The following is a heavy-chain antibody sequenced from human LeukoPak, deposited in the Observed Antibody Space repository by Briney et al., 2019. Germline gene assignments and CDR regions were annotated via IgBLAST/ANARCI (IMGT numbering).Heavy chain of an antibody. V-gene: IGHV3-23*01. CDR1: GFTFSSYA. Sequence: GGSLRLSCAVSGFTFSSYAMTWVREAPGKGLEWVSSITNSGRSTYYADSVKGRFTISRDNSKNTLFLQMNSLRVEDTAVYYCANDEGCSGDNCYSGSQLIGHWGQGILVTVSS. D-gene: IGHD2-15*01. CDR2: ITNSGRST. J-gene: IGHJ4*02. CDR3: ANDEGCSGDNCYSGSQLIGH.